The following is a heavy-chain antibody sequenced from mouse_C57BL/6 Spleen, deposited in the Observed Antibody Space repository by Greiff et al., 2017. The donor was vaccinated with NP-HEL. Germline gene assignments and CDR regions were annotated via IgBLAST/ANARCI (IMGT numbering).Heavy chain of an antibody. CDR3: TRGGYGSSSYAMDY. CDR1: GYTFTDYE. Sequence: VKLQESGAELVRPGASVTLSCKASGYTFTDYEMHWVKQTPVHGLEWIGAIDPETGGTAYNQKFKGKAILTADKSSSTAYMELRSLTSEDSAVYYCTRGGYGSSSYAMDYWGQGTSVTVSS. J-gene: IGHJ4*01. V-gene: IGHV1-15*01. D-gene: IGHD1-1*01. CDR2: IDPETGGT.